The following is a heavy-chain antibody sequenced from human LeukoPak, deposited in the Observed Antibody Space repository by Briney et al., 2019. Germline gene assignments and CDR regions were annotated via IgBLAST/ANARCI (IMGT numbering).Heavy chain of an antibody. D-gene: IGHD3-22*01. J-gene: IGHJ4*02. CDR3: AKVDYYDSSGYGLDY. CDR1: RFTLSSYG. CDR2: ISYDGSNK. V-gene: IGHV3-30*18. Sequence: GGSLRLSCAASRFTLSSYGMHWVRQAPGKGLEGVAVISYDGSNKYYADSVKGRFTISRDNSKTTLYLQMNSLSAEDTAVYYCAKVDYYDSSGYGLDYWGPGNLVTVSS.